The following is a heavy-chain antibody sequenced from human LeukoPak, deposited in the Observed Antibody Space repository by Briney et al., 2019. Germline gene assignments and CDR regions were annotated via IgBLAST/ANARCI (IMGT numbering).Heavy chain of an antibody. Sequence: GASETVSCKASGYTFSGYYMHWVRQAPAQGLEWMGWINPNSGATNYAQTLQGRVTMTRDTSISIVYMELSRLRTDDTAVYYCARALRYDDSSGYYAYWGQGTLVTVSS. D-gene: IGHD3-22*01. J-gene: IGHJ4*02. V-gene: IGHV1-2*02. CDR3: ARALRYDDSSGYYAY. CDR2: INPNSGAT. CDR1: GYTFSGYY.